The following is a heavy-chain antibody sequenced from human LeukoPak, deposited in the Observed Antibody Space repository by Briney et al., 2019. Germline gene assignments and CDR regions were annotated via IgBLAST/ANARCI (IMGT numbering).Heavy chain of an antibody. Sequence: SETLSLTCIVSGDSFSTSSYFWGWIRQPPGQGLEWIGAIYFTGSTYYNPSLKSRVSISEDTSKNRFSLNLTSLTAADTAIYYCARAPYNXKYYITDWGRGTLVTVSS. CDR2: IYFTGST. D-gene: IGHD1-7*01. J-gene: IGHJ4*02. V-gene: IGHV4-39*07. CDR3: ARAPYNXKYYITD. CDR1: GDSFSTSSYF.